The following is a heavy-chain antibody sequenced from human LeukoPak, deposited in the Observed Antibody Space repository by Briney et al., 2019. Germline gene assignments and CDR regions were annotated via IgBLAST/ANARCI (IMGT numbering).Heavy chain of an antibody. Sequence: GGSLRLSCAASGFNFSSCNMNWVRQAPGKGLEWVSSISSSSSYIYYADSVNGRFTVSRDNAKNSLFLQMNSLRAEDTAVFYCARGGGGDYWGQGTLVTVSS. J-gene: IGHJ4*02. CDR2: ISSSSSYI. V-gene: IGHV3-21*01. CDR3: ARGGGGDY. CDR1: GFNFSSCN.